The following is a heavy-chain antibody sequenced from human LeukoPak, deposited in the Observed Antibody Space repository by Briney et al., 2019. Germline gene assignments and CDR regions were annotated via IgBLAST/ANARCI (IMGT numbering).Heavy chain of an antibody. CDR1: GYTFTGYY. Sequence: ASVKVSCKASGYTFTGYYMHWVRQAPGQGLEWMGWINPNSGGTNYAQKFQGRVTMTRDTSISTAYMELSRLRSDDTAVYYCARGCSSTSCYYPSWGQGTLVTVFS. CDR2: INPNSGGT. V-gene: IGHV1-2*02. J-gene: IGHJ4*02. D-gene: IGHD2-2*01. CDR3: ARGCSSTSCYYPS.